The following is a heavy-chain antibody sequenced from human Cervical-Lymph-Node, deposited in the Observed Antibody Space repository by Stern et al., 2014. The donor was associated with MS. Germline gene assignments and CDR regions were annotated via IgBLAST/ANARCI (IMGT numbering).Heavy chain of an antibody. CDR1: GFTFDEYA. Sequence: EVQLVESGGGLVQPGRSLRISCAASGFTFDEYALPWVRQAPGKGLEWVSGISWNRGRIGYAASVKGRFTISRDNAKNSLYLQMNSLRSEDTALYYCAILRQGYYYDNNVYPERYYGMDVWGQGTTVTVSS. V-gene: IGHV3-9*01. CDR3: AILRQGYYYDNNVYPERYYGMDV. J-gene: IGHJ6*02. D-gene: IGHD3-22*01. CDR2: ISWNRGRI.